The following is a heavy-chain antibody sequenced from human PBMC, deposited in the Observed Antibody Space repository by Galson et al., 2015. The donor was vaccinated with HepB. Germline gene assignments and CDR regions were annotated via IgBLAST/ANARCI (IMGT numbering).Heavy chain of an antibody. CDR3: AAAGRWFDP. CDR2: IYYSGST. J-gene: IGHJ5*02. Sequence: LSLTCTVSGGSVSSGSYYWSWIRQPPGKGLEWIGYIYYSGSTNYNPSLKSRVTISVDTSKNQFSLKLSSVTAADTAVYYCAAAGRWFDPWGQGTLVTVSS. CDR1: GGSVSSGSYY. V-gene: IGHV4-61*01.